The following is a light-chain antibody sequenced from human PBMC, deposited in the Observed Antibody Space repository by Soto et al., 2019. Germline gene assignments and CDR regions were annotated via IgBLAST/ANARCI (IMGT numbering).Light chain of an antibody. CDR3: CSYAGNGTFV. Sequence: QPVLAQPASVSGSPGQSITISCTGTSSDVGGYNLVTWHQQHPGKSPELMIYEGSKRPSGVSPRFSGSKSGNTASLTISGLQAEDEADYSCCSYAGNGTFVFGTGTKVTVL. V-gene: IGLV2-23*01. CDR2: EGS. CDR1: SSDVGGYNL. J-gene: IGLJ1*01.